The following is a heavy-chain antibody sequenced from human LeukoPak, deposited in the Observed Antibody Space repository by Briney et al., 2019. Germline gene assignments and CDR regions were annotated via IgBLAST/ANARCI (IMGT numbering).Heavy chain of an antibody. D-gene: IGHD3-22*01. CDR3: ARDSGYHYDSSGYMDP. CDR1: GGSISSTTYY. J-gene: IGHJ5*02. CDR2: IYYSGST. Sequence: SETLSLTCTVSGGSISSTTYYWGWIRQPPGKGLEWIGSIYYSGSTYYSPSLKSRVTISVNTSKKQFSLKLSSVTAADTAVYYCARDSGYHYDSSGYMDPWGQGTLVTVSS. V-gene: IGHV4-39*07.